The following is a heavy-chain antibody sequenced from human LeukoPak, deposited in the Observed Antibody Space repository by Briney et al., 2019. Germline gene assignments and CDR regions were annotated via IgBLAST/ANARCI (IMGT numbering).Heavy chain of an antibody. D-gene: IGHD5-24*01. CDR2: IDWDNDK. J-gene: IGHJ4*02. V-gene: IGHV2-70*11. CDR3: ARSQRRDGYHTPFFDY. CDR1: GFSLSTTGVC. Sequence: SGPTLVNPTQTLTLTCTFSGFSLSTTGVCVSWVRQPPGKALEWLARIDWDNDKYYSTSLKTRLTISKDTSKNRVVLTMTNMDPVDTATYLCARSQRRDGYHTPFFDYWGQGALVTVSS.